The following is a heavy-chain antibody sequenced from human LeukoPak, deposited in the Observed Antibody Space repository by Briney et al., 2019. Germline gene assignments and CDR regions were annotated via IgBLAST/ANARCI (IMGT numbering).Heavy chain of an antibody. Sequence: GEPLKISCKASGYNFIDYWNGWLRQMPGKGSEWMGIIYPPDSGTSYGPSFQGYVTMSVNNSISTAYLQWSSLTASDSAIDYCARQEARSGPGIDYWGQGTQVTVSS. CDR2: IYPPDSGT. V-gene: IGHV5-51*02. CDR3: ARQEARSGPGIDY. J-gene: IGHJ4*02. D-gene: IGHD6-13*01. CDR1: GYNFIDYW.